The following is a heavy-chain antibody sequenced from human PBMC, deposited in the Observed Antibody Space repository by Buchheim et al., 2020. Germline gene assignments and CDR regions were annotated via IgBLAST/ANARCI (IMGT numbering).Heavy chain of an antibody. J-gene: IGHJ4*02. D-gene: IGHD1-26*01. CDR2: IYYSGST. V-gene: IGHV4-39*07. Sequence: QLQLQESGPGLVKPSETLSPTCTVSGGSISSSSYYWGWIRQPPGKGLEWIESIYYSGSTSYNPSLKSRVTISVDTSKSQFSLKLGSVTAADTAVYYCARISGSYWYWGQGTL. CDR3: ARISGSYWY. CDR1: GGSISSSSYY.